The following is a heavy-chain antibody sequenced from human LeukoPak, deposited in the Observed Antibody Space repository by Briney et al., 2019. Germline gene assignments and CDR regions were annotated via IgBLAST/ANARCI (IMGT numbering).Heavy chain of an antibody. Sequence: SETLSLTCAVYGGSFSDYYWSWIRQPPGEGLEWIGEINHSGSTNYKPSLKSRVTISVDTSKNQFSLKLSPVTAADTAVYYCARGLRSYLDYWGQGTLVTVSS. CDR1: GGSFSDYY. CDR3: ARGLRSYLDY. J-gene: IGHJ4*02. D-gene: IGHD3-10*01. V-gene: IGHV4-34*01. CDR2: INHSGST.